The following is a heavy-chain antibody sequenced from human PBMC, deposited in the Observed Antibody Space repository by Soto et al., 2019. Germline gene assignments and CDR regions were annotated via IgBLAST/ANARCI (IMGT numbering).Heavy chain of an antibody. CDR1: GFIFSNFW. CDR2: INQGGGDK. CDR3: AASIFYYGMDV. V-gene: IGHV3-7*03. J-gene: IGHJ6*02. Sequence: LRLSCAASGFIFSNFWMTWVRQAPGKGLEWVANINQGGGDKYYVDSVKGRFTISRDNAKNSLYLQMNSLKASDTAIYYCAASIFYYGMDVWGQGTTVTVSS.